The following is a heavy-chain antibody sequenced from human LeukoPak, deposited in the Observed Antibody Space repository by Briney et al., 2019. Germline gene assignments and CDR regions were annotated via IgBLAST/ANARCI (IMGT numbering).Heavy chain of an antibody. D-gene: IGHD5-12*01. Sequence: GGSLRLSCATSGFTFSSYAVSWVRQAPGKGLEWVSSISGSGGTTYYADSVKGRFTISRDNSKNTLYLQMNSLRAEDTAVYYCAKDPYRASSGLVDYWGQGTLVTVSS. V-gene: IGHV3-23*01. CDR2: ISGSGGTT. CDR3: AKDPYRASSGLVDY. CDR1: GFTFSSYA. J-gene: IGHJ4*02.